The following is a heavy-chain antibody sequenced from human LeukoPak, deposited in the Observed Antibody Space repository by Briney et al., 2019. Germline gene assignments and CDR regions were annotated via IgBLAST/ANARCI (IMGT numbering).Heavy chain of an antibody. CDR3: ARDIGDIVVVPAALGGFDP. J-gene: IGHJ5*02. D-gene: IGHD2-2*01. V-gene: IGHV3-7*01. CDR1: GFTFSSYW. Sequence: PGGSLRLSCAASGFTFSSYWMSWVRQAPGKGLEWVANIKQDGSEKYYVDSVKGRFTISRDNAKNSLYLQMNSLRAEDTAVYYCARDIGDIVVVPAALGGFDPWGQGTLVTVSS. CDR2: IKQDGSEK.